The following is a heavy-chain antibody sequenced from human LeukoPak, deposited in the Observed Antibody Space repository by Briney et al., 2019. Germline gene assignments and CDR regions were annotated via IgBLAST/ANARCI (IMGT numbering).Heavy chain of an antibody. CDR3: ARMIDYNYGYAFDY. J-gene: IGHJ4*02. CDR2: MSTSGSI. D-gene: IGHD5-18*01. CDR1: GFNFNTYE. Sequence: GGSLRLSCAASGFNFNTYEMNWVRQAPGKGLEWVSYMSTSGSISYADSVKGRFTISRDNAKNSLYLQMNSLRDEDTAVYYCARMIDYNYGYAFDYWGQGTLVTVSS. V-gene: IGHV3-48*03.